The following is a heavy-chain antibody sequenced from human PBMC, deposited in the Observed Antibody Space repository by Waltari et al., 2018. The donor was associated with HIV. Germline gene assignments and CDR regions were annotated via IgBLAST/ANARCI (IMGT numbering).Heavy chain of an antibody. CDR2: IYIGGST. Sequence: EVQLVESGGALIQPGGSLRLSCAVSGFNVRTKYMSWVRQAPGKGLEWVSVIYIGGSTYYAESVKGRFTISRDEFRNTLNLQMNSLRVGDTVVYYCATHYEASGHEYFEHWGPGTLVAVSS. V-gene: IGHV3-53*01. D-gene: IGHD1-26*01. CDR1: GFNVRTKY. CDR3: ATHYEASGHEYFEH. J-gene: IGHJ1*01.